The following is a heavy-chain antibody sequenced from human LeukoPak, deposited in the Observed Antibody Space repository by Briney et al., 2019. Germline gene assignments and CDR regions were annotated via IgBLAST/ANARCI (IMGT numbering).Heavy chain of an antibody. CDR1: GYTFTNFD. CDR3: ARPSSSGWYPFNS. J-gene: IGHJ4*02. Sequence: ASVKVSCKASGYTFTNFDINCVRQATGQGLEWLGWMNPDSGTTGYTQKFQGRVTFTSDTSISTAYMDLSSLRSDDTAIYYCARPSSSGWYPFNSWGQGTLVTVSS. V-gene: IGHV1-8*03. CDR2: MNPDSGTT. D-gene: IGHD6-19*01.